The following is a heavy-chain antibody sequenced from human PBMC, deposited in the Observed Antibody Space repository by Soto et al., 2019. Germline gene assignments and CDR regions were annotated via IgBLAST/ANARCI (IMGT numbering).Heavy chain of an antibody. J-gene: IGHJ5*02. CDR2: ISAYNGNT. D-gene: IGHD3-3*01. CDR3: ARVWTNYDFWSGYYLSWFDP. Sequence: ASVKVSCKASGYTFTSYGISWVRQAPGQGLEWMGWISAYNGNTNYAQKLQGRVTMTTDTSTSTAYMELRSLRSDDTAVYYCARVWTNYDFWSGYYLSWFDPWGQGTLVTVSS. V-gene: IGHV1-18*01. CDR1: GYTFTSYG.